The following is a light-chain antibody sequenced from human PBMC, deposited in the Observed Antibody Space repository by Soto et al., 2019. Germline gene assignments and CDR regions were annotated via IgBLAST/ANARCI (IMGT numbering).Light chain of an antibody. CDR3: QQRSNWPRT. CDR2: DVS. V-gene: IGKV3-11*01. CDR1: QNISNY. J-gene: IGKJ1*01. Sequence: ILLTQSPATLSLSPGKGATLXXRASQNISNYLIWYQQKPGQPPRXLIYDVSNRATGIPARFSGRGSGTDFTLTISSLEPEDFAVYYCQQRSNWPRTCGQGTKVDIK.